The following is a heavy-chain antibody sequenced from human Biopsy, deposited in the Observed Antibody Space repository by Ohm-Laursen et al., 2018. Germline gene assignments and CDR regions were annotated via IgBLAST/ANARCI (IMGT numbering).Heavy chain of an antibody. CDR1: GFTFSSHA. Sequence: GSLRLSCTASGFTFSSHAMSWVRQAPGPGLECVSVINGSGGSTYYADPVKGRFTISRDNSKNALYLQMNSLRAEDTAMYYCARDLYDFCGGCPFDPGGQGTLVTVS. CDR2: INGSGGST. CDR3: ARDLYDFCGGCPFDP. D-gene: IGHD3-3*01. J-gene: IGHJ5*02. V-gene: IGHV3-23*01.